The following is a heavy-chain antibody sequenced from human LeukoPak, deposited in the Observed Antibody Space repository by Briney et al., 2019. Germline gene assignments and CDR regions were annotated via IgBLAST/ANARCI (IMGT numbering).Heavy chain of an antibody. CDR1: GGSFSGYY. D-gene: IGHD5-18*01. Sequence: PSETLSLTCAVYGGSFSGYYWSWIRQPPGKGLEWIGEISHSGSTNYNPSLKSRVTISVDTSKNQFSLKLSSVTAADTAVYYCAGENSYGLYYWGQGTLVTVSS. V-gene: IGHV4-34*01. CDR3: AGENSYGLYY. J-gene: IGHJ4*02. CDR2: ISHSGST.